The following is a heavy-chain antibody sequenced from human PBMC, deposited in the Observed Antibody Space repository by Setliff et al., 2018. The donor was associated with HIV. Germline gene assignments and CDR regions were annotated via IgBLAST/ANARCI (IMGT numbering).Heavy chain of an antibody. D-gene: IGHD3-22*01. CDR1: GVSISSGDYY. J-gene: IGHJ4*02. V-gene: IGHV4-61*02. CDR2: IYTSGST. CDR3: ARGGSYDTFDY. Sequence: KTSETLSLTCTVSGVSISSGDYYWSWIRQPAGKGLEWIGRIYTSGSTNYNPSLKSRVTMSIDTSKKQFSLKLASVTAADTAVYYCARGGSYDTFDYWGQGTLVTVS.